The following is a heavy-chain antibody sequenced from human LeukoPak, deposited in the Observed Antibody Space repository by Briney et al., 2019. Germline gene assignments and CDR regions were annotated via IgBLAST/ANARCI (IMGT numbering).Heavy chain of an antibody. CDR2: VYTSGST. CDR1: GGSISSGSYC. CDR3: ARDRAPYNWFDP. Sequence: SETLSLTCTVSGGSISSGSYCWSWIRQSAGKGLEWIGRVYTSGSTNYNPSLKSRVTISVDTSKNQFSLNLRSVTAADTAVYYCARDRAPYNWFDPWGQGTLVTVSS. J-gene: IGHJ5*02. V-gene: IGHV4-61*02.